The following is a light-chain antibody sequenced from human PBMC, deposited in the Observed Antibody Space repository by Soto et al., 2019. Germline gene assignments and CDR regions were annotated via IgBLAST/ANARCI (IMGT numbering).Light chain of an antibody. V-gene: IGLV1-40*01. J-gene: IGLJ2*01. CDR3: GTWDSSLSAVI. Sequence: QSVLTQPPSVSGAPGQRVTISCTGSGSNIGAGYAVHWYQQLPGTAPKLLIYSNTNRPSGVPDRFSGSKSGTSATLGITGLQTGDEADYYCGTWDSSLSAVIFGGGTKLTVL. CDR1: GSNIGAGYA. CDR2: SNT.